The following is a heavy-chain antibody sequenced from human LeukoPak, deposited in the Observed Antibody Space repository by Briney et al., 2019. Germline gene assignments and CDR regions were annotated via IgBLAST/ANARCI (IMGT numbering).Heavy chain of an antibody. CDR3: ASEAFCVGGSCQLHRVAS. CDR1: GYTLSAYY. V-gene: IGHV1-2*02. Sequence: GASVKVSCKASGYTLSAYYMHWVRQAPGQGLDWMGWIDTNSGATKYAQKFQGRVTITRDTSIGTAYMELSTLISDDTAVYYCASEAFCVGGSCQLHRVASWGPGTLVTVSS. D-gene: IGHD2-15*01. J-gene: IGHJ4*02. CDR2: IDTNSGAT.